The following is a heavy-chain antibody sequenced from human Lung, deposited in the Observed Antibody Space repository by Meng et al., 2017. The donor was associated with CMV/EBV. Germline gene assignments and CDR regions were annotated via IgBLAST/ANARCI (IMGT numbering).Heavy chain of an antibody. J-gene: IGHJ5*02. CDR2: IHSSGST. CDR1: GGSISSGGYY. Sequence: VQLQESGPGLLKPPQTLSLTCTVSGGSISSGGYYWSWIRQHPGKGLEWIGYIHSSGSTYYNPSLRSRLTISVDTSKNQFSLKLSSVTAADTAVYYCARASYGSGSPLGESWFDPWGQGTLVTVSS. V-gene: IGHV4-31*03. D-gene: IGHD3-10*01. CDR3: ARASYGSGSPLGESWFDP.